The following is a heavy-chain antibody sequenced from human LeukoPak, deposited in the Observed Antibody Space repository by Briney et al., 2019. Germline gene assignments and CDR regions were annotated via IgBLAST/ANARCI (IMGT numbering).Heavy chain of an antibody. CDR3: ASFDS. CDR2: IYYSGST. Sequence: KPSETLSLTCTVAGGSISSSSYYWGWIRQPPGKGLEWIGSIYYSGSTYYNPSLQSRLTISVGTSNNQFSLKLRSVTAADTAVYYCASFDSSGQGTLGTVSS. CDR1: GGSISSSSYY. J-gene: IGHJ4*02. V-gene: IGHV4-39*01.